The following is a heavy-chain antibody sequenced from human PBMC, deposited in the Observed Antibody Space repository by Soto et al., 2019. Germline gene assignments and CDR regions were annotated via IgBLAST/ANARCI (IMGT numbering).Heavy chain of an antibody. V-gene: IGHV5-51*01. CDR2: IYPGDSDT. Sequence: LGESLKISCKGSGYSFTSYWIGWVRQMPGKGLEWMGIIYPGDSDTRYSPSFQGQVTISADKSISTAYLQWSSLKASDTAMYYCARFRAAGYWYYYGMDVWGQGTTVPVSS. D-gene: IGHD6-13*01. CDR1: GYSFTSYW. CDR3: ARFRAAGYWYYYGMDV. J-gene: IGHJ6*02.